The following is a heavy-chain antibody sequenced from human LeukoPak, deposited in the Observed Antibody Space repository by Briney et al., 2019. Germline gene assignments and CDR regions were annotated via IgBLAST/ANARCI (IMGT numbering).Heavy chain of an antibody. CDR3: AKDLPPNDF. Sequence: PGGSLRLSCAASGFTFSSYDMHWVRQAPGKGLEWVAFIRYDGSNKYYADSVKGRFTISRDNSKNTLNLQMSSLRADDTAVYYCAKDLPPNDFWGQGTLVTVSS. J-gene: IGHJ4*02. V-gene: IGHV3-30*02. CDR2: IRYDGSNK. CDR1: GFTFSSYD.